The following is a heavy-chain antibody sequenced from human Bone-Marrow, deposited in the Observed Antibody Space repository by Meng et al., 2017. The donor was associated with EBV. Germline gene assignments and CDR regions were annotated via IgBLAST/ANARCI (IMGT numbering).Heavy chain of an antibody. CDR1: GGTFSSDA. Sequence: QGRLGQSGAEVKKPGASVKVSCKPSGGTFSSDAISWVRQAPGQGLEWMGGLIPMLGAPNYAQKFQDRVTIIADKSTSIHYMELSSLRSDDTAVYYCASESGRGYTPDYWGRGTLVTVSS. V-gene: IGHV1-69*06. CDR2: LIPMLGAP. CDR3: ASESGRGYTPDY. J-gene: IGHJ4*02. D-gene: IGHD3-10*01.